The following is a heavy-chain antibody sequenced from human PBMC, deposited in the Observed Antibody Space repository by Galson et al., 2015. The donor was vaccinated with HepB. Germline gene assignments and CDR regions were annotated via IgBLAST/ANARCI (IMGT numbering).Heavy chain of an antibody. CDR3: TTARSTITRFDY. CDR2: IKSKTDGGTT. Sequence: SLRLSCAASGFSFSNAWMSWVRQAPGKGLEWVGRIKSKTDGGTTDYAAPVKGRFTISRDDSKNTLYLQMNSLKTEDTAVYYCTTARSTITRFDYWGQGTLVTVSS. V-gene: IGHV3-15*01. D-gene: IGHD3-10*01. CDR1: GFSFSNAW. J-gene: IGHJ4*02.